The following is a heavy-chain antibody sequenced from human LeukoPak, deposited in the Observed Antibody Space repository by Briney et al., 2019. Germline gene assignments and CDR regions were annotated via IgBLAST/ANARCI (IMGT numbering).Heavy chain of an antibody. CDR1: GFTLDDYA. V-gene: IGHV3-9*01. D-gene: IGHD6-19*01. Sequence: GGSLRLSCAASGFTLDDYAMHWVRQAPGKGLGWVSGISWNSGSIGYADSVKGRFTISRDNAKNSLYLQMNSLRAEDTALYYCAKDTFGYSSGCFDYWGQGTLVTVSS. J-gene: IGHJ4*02. CDR2: ISWNSGSI. CDR3: AKDTFGYSSGCFDY.